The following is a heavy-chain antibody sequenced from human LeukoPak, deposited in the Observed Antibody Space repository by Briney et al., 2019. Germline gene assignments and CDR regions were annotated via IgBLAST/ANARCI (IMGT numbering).Heavy chain of an antibody. CDR3: ARVSTRGSYYYYYMDV. CDR1: GFIFYDYG. CDR2: INWNGGST. D-gene: IGHD1-26*01. J-gene: IGHJ6*03. Sequence: GGSLRLSCAASGFIFYDYGMSWVRQAPGKGLEWVSGINWNGGSTGYADSVKGRFTISRDNAKNSLYLQMNSLRAEDTALYHCARVSTRGSYYYYYMDVWGKGTTVTISS. V-gene: IGHV3-20*01.